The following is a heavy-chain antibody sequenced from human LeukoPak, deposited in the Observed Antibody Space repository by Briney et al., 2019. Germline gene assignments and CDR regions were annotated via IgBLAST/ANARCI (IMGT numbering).Heavy chain of an antibody. CDR3: AKDQGELRAFDI. Sequence: PGRSLRLSCAASGFTFSSYGMHWVRQAPGKGLEWVAVISYDGSNKYYADPVKGRFTISRDNSKNTLYLQMNSLRAEDTAVYYCAKDQGELRAFDIWGQGTMVTVSS. CDR2: ISYDGSNK. CDR1: GFTFSSYG. J-gene: IGHJ3*02. D-gene: IGHD1-26*01. V-gene: IGHV3-30*18.